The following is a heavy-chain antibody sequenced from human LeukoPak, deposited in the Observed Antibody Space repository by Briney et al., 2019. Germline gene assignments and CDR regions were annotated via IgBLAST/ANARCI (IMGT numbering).Heavy chain of an antibody. CDR2: FYTSGST. J-gene: IGHJ5*02. D-gene: IGHD2-2*02. CDR3: ARDNCSSTSCYNNWFDP. V-gene: IGHV4-4*07. Sequence: SETLSLTCTVSGGSISNYYWSWIRQPAGKGLEWIGRFYTSGSTNYNPSLKSRVTMSVDKSKNQFSLKLNSVTAADTAVYYCARDNCSSTSCYNNWFDPWGQGTLVTVSS. CDR1: GGSISNYY.